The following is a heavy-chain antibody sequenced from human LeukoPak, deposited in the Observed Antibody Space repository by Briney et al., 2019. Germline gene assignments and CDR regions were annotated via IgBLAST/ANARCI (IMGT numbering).Heavy chain of an antibody. CDR2: INHSGST. J-gene: IGHJ4*02. CDR1: GGSFSGYY. V-gene: IGHV4-34*01. D-gene: IGHD3-22*01. CDR3: ARGLVVIRYCDY. Sequence: SETLSLTCAVYGGSFSGYYWSWIRQPPGKGLEWIGEINHSGSTNYNPSLKSRVTISVDTSKNQFSLKLSSVTAADTAVYYCARGLVVIRYCDYWGQGTLVTVSS.